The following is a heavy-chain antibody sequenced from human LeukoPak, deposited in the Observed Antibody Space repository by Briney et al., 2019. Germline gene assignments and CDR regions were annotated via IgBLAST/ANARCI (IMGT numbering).Heavy chain of an antibody. Sequence: GGSLRLSCAASGFTFSSYAMSWVRQAPGKGLEWVSAISSNGGTTYYADSVKGRFTISRDNSKNTLYLQMNSLRAEDTAVYYCAKVRGYSSSSTPIDHWGQGTLVTVSS. J-gene: IGHJ4*02. D-gene: IGHD6-6*01. CDR1: GFTFSSYA. CDR2: ISSNGGTT. CDR3: AKVRGYSSSSTPIDH. V-gene: IGHV3-23*01.